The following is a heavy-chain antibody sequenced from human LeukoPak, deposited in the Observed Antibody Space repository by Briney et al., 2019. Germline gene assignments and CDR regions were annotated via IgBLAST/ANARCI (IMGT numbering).Heavy chain of an antibody. CDR3: ARGAPNYDFWSGYYTTYYYYYMDV. CDR2: IKQDGSEK. J-gene: IGHJ6*03. V-gene: IGHV3-7*01. D-gene: IGHD3-3*01. CDR1: GFTFSSYW. Sequence: GGSLRLSCAASGFTFSSYWMSWVRQAPGKGLEWVANIKQDGSEKYYVDSVKGRFTISRDNAKNSLYLQMNSLRAEDTAVYYCARGAPNYDFWSGYYTTYYYYYMDVWGKGTTVTVSS.